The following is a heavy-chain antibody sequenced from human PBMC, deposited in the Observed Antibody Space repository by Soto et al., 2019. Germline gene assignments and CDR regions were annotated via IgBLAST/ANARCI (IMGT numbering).Heavy chain of an antibody. V-gene: IGHV3-11*01. CDR2: INSRGAV. CDR3: ARRVDMVFAASHAFDV. Sequence: GGSLRLSCEASGFTFSDSNMGWVRQAPGEGLEWVSYINSRGAVYYANSVKGRFTISRDNAKNSLSLQMDSLRAEDTAMYYCARRVDMVFAASHAFDVWGQGTVVTVSS. CDR1: GFTFSDSN. J-gene: IGHJ3*01. D-gene: IGHD5-12*01.